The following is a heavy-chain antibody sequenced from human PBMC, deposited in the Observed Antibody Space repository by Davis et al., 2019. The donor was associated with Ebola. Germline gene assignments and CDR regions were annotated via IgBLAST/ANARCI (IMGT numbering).Heavy chain of an antibody. Sequence: SETLSLTCTVSGGSISSYYWSWIRQPPGKGLEWIGYIYYSGSTYYNPSLKSRLTISVDTSKNQFSLKLSSVTAADTAVYYCARQELLRFLEWSFDYWGQGTLVTVSS. CDR2: IYYSGST. J-gene: IGHJ4*02. CDR1: GGSISSYY. D-gene: IGHD3-3*01. V-gene: IGHV4-59*04. CDR3: ARQELLRFLEWSFDY.